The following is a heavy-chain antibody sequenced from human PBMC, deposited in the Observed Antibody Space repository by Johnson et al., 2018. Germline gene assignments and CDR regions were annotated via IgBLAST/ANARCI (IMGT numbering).Heavy chain of an antibody. V-gene: IGHV3-11*04. CDR3: ARDSPGGRWPRDAFDI. CDR2: ISSRGSTI. Sequence: QVQLVQSGGGLVKPGGSLRLSCAASGFTFSDYYMSWIRQAPGKGLAWVSYISSRGSTIYYADSVKGRFTISRENAKNSQYLQMNSLRAEDTAVYYRARDSPGGRWPRDAFDIWGQGTMVTVSS. CDR1: GFTFSDYY. D-gene: IGHD3-10*01. J-gene: IGHJ3*02.